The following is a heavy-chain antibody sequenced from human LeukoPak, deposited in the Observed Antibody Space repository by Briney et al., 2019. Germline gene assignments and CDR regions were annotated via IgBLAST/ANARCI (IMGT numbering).Heavy chain of an antibody. CDR1: GFTFSSYA. Sequence: PGGSLRLSCAASGFTFSSYAMSWVRQAPGKGLEWVSAISGSGGSTYYADSVKGRFTISRDNSKNTLFLQMNSLRAEDTAVYYCAKMPGRLVAVTRTFEYWGQGTLVTVSS. V-gene: IGHV3-23*01. D-gene: IGHD2-15*01. J-gene: IGHJ4*02. CDR2: ISGSGGST. CDR3: AKMPGRLVAVTRTFEY.